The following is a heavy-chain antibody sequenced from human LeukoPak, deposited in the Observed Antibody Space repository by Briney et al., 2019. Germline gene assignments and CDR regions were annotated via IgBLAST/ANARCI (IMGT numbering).Heavy chain of an antibody. D-gene: IGHD3-22*01. CDR3: ARDLGQYYDTSDNWFDP. J-gene: IGHJ5*02. Sequence: GGSLRLSCAASEFSVGSNYMTWVRQAPGKGLEWVSLIYSGGSTYYADSVKGRFTISRDNSKNTLYLQMNSLRAEDTAVYYCARDLGQYYDTSDNWFDPWGQGTLVTVSS. CDR1: EFSVGSNY. CDR2: IYSGGST. V-gene: IGHV3-66*01.